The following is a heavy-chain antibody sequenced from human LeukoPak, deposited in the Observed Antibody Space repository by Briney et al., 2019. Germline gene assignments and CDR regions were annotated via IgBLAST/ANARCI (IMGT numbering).Heavy chain of an antibody. CDR1: GFTFSSYS. CDR2: ISSSSSYI. D-gene: IGHD6-13*01. J-gene: IGHJ4*02. CDR3: ARDSSWYGYYFDY. V-gene: IGHV3-21*01. Sequence: GGSLRLSCEASGFTFSSYSMNWVRQAPGKGLEWVSSISSSSSYIYYADSVKGRFTISRDNAKNSLYLQMNSLRAEDTAVYYCARDSSWYGYYFDYWGQGTLVTVSS.